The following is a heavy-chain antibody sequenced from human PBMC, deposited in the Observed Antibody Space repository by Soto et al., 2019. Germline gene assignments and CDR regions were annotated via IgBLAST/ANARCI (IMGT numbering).Heavy chain of an antibody. D-gene: IGHD2-8*02. Sequence: QVQLQESGPGVVKPSETLSLTCIVSGGSISSHYWSWIRQAPGKGLEWIGYVYHNGNTNNNPSLRSRVTISIDTSRNHFSLKLNSVTAADTAVYYCARGFCTGVGCQLNYFGYWGQGALVTVSS. J-gene: IGHJ4*02. CDR3: ARGFCTGVGCQLNYFGY. CDR2: VYHNGNT. CDR1: GGSISSHY. V-gene: IGHV4-59*11.